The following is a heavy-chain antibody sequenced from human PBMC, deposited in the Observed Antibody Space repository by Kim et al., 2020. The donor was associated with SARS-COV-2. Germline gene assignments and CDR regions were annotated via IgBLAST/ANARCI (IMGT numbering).Heavy chain of an antibody. Sequence: GGSLRLSCAASGFTFNSHWMHWVRQGPGKGLVWVSRINTDGSITNYADSVKGRFTISRDNAKNTLYLQMNSLRAEDTDVYYCARVYSSSWAHFDYWGQGTLVTVSS. J-gene: IGHJ4*02. CDR2: INTDGSIT. V-gene: IGHV3-74*01. CDR1: GFTFNSHW. CDR3: ARVYSSSWAHFDY. D-gene: IGHD6-13*01.